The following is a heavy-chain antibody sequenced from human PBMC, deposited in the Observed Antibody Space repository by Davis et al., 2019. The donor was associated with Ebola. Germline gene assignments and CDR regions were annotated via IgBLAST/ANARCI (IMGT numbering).Heavy chain of an antibody. CDR3: ARDGVDYDFWSAHLGYYYYYGMDV. Sequence: ASVKVSCKASGYTFTGYYMHWVRQAPGQGLEWMGWINPNSGGTNYAQKFQGRVTMTRDTSISTAYMELSRLRSDDTAVYYCARDGVDYDFWSAHLGYYYYYGMDVWGQGTTVTVSS. CDR2: INPNSGGT. CDR1: GYTFTGYY. D-gene: IGHD3-3*01. J-gene: IGHJ6*02. V-gene: IGHV1-2*02.